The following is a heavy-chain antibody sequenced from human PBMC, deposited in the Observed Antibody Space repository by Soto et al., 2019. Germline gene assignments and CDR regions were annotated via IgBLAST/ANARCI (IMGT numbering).Heavy chain of an antibody. V-gene: IGHV4-34*01. Sequence: PXETLSLTCAVYGGSFSGYYWSWIRQPPGKGLEWIGEINHSGSTNYNPSLKSRVTISVDTSKNQFSLKLSSVTAADTAVYYCARASSSWYLYYFDYWGQGTWSPSPQ. J-gene: IGHJ4*02. D-gene: IGHD6-13*01. CDR2: INHSGST. CDR3: ARASSSWYLYYFDY. CDR1: GGSFSGYY.